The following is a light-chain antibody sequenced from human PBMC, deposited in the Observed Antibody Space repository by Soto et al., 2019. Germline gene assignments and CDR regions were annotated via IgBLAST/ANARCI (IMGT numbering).Light chain of an antibody. J-gene: IGLJ1*01. CDR3: NSQRSSGTRV. Sequence: QSVLTQPPSVSGAPGQRVAISCTGTSSDVGGYKHVSWYQHHPGKAPKLMIYEVSNRPSGVSNRFSGAKSGYTASLTISGVQAEDEADYYCNSQRSSGTRVFGTGTKLTVL. V-gene: IGLV2-14*01. CDR2: EVS. CDR1: SSDVGGYKH.